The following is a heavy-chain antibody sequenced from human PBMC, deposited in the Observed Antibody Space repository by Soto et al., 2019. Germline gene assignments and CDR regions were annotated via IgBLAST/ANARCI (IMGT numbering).Heavy chain of an antibody. Sequence: ASVKISCKASGDTFTANYIHWVLQAHGQGFEWMVWINPKSGGTKYPQKFQGRVTMTRDTSLSTVYMTLTSLRAEDTAVYYCARDAGWDIVVVPAAITPGRSSAYQDYWGQGTLVTVSS. D-gene: IGHD2-2*01. V-gene: IGHV1-2*02. CDR2: INPKSGGT. CDR1: GDTFTANY. CDR3: ARDAGWDIVVVPAAITPGRSSAYQDY. J-gene: IGHJ4*02.